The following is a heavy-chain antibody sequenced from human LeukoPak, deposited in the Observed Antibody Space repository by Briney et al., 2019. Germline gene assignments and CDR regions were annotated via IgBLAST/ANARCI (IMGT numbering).Heavy chain of an antibody. CDR1: GFTFNNYA. Sequence: HPGGSLRLSCATSGFTFNNYAMHWVRHAPGKGLEWVSSINWNGDNIGYADSLKGRFTISRDNAKNSLYLQMNSLRVEDTALYYCTKDTNPGSNYYRGTFDYWGQGTLVTVSS. D-gene: IGHD4-11*01. CDR2: INWNGDNI. V-gene: IGHV3-9*01. CDR3: TKDTNPGSNYYRGTFDY. J-gene: IGHJ4*02.